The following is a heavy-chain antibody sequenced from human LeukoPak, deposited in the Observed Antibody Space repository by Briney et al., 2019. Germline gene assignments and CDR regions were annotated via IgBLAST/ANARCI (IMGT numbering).Heavy chain of an antibody. V-gene: IGHV1-3*01. D-gene: IGHD3-3*01. Sequence: ASVKVSCKASGYTFTGYYMHWVRQAPGQRLEWMGWINAGNGNTKYSQKFQGRVTITRDTSASTAYMELSSLRSEDTAVYYCARDGYYDFWSGYYYGMDVWGQGTTVTVSS. CDR2: INAGNGNT. CDR3: ARDGYYDFWSGYYYGMDV. J-gene: IGHJ6*02. CDR1: GYTFTGYY.